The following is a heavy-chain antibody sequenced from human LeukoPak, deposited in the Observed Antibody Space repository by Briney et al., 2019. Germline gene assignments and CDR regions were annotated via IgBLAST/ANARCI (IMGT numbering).Heavy chain of an antibody. Sequence: SETLSLTCTVSGGSISSSSYYWGWIRQPPGKGLEWIGSIYYSGSTYYNPSLKSRITISVDTSKNQFSLKLSSVTAADTAVYYCASGMTTAPGPIDYWGQGTLVTVSS. CDR3: ASGMTTAPGPIDY. CDR1: GGSISSSSYY. CDR2: IYYSGST. D-gene: IGHD1-1*01. V-gene: IGHV4-39*01. J-gene: IGHJ4*02.